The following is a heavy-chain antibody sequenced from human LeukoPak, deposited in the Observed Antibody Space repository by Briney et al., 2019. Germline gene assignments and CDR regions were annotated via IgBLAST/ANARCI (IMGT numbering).Heavy chain of an antibody. CDR1: GFTFSSYA. J-gene: IGHJ3*02. V-gene: IGHV3-23*01. CDR3: AKDFDFWRTFDI. D-gene: IGHD3-3*01. CDR2: ISGSGGST. Sequence: GSLRLSCAASGFTFSSYAMSWVRQAPGKGLEWVSVISGSGGSTYYADSVKGRFTISRDNSKNTLYLQMNSLRAEDTAVYYCAKDFDFWRTFDIWGQGTMVTVSS.